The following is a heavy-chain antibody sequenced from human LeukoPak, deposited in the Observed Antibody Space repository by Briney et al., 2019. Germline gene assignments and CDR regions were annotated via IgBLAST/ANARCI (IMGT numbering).Heavy chain of an antibody. CDR2: IYTSGST. CDR1: GGSISSYY. D-gene: IGHD1-26*01. CDR3: ARDYVVGATLLNDAFDI. Sequence: SETLSLTCTVSGGSISSYYWSWIRQPAGKGLEWIGRIYTSGSTNYNPSLKSRVTMSVDTSKNQFSLKLSSVTAADTAVYYCARDYVVGATLLNDAFDIWGQGTMVTVSS. J-gene: IGHJ3*02. V-gene: IGHV4-4*07.